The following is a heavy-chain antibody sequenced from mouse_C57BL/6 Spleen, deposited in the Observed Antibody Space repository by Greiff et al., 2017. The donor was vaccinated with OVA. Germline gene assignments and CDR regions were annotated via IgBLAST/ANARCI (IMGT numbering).Heavy chain of an antibody. Sequence: EVKLVESGGGLVKPGGSLKLSCAASGFTFSDCGMHWVRQAPEKGLEWVAYISSGSSTIYYEDTVKGRFTISRDNAKNTLFLQMTSLRSEDTAMYYCARDYGSSPWFAYWGQGTLVTVSA. CDR1: GFTFSDCG. CDR3: ARDYGSSPWFAY. J-gene: IGHJ3*01. D-gene: IGHD1-1*01. V-gene: IGHV5-17*01. CDR2: ISSGSSTI.